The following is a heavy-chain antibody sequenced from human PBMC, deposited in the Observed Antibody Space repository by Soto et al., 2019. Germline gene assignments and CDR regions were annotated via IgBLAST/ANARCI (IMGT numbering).Heavy chain of an antibody. CDR1: GFTFSGSA. J-gene: IGHJ6*02. D-gene: IGHD6-19*01. V-gene: IGHV3-73*01. CDR3: TRAVKMAAQLQYYYYGMDV. Sequence: GGSLRLSCAASGFTFSGSAMHWVRQASGKGLEWVGRIRSKANSYATAYAASVKGRFTISRDDSKNTAYLQMNSLKTEDTAVYYCTRAVKMAAQLQYYYYGMDVWGQGTTVTVSS. CDR2: IRSKANSYAT.